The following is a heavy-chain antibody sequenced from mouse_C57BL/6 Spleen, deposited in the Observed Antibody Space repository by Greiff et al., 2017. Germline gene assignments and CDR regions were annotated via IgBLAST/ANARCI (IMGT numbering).Heavy chain of an antibody. D-gene: IGHD3-3*01. CDR3: ARGDRGFAY. J-gene: IGHJ3*01. CDR2: INPSTGGT. V-gene: IGHV1-42*01. CDR1: GYSFTGYY. Sequence: VQLQQSGPELVKPGASVKISCKASGYSFTGYYMNWVKQSPEKSLEWIGEINPSTGGTTYNQKFKAKATLTVDKSPSTAYMQLKSLTSEDSAVYYCARGDRGFAYWGQGTLVTVSA.